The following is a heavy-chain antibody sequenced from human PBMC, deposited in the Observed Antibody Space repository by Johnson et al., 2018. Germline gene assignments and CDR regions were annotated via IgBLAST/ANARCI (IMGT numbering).Heavy chain of an antibody. Sequence: EVQLLESGGGLVKPGGSLRLSCAASGFTFSSYSMNWVRQAPGKGLEWVSSISSTSTYINYADSVKGRFTISRDNANNSLYLQMNSLRAEDTALYYCARVLAAVPGKGGYYYDYTDVWGKGTTVTVSS. CDR1: GFTFSSYS. D-gene: IGHD6-19*01. CDR2: ISSTSTYI. CDR3: ARVLAAVPGKGGYYYDYTDV. V-gene: IGHV3-21*06. J-gene: IGHJ6*03.